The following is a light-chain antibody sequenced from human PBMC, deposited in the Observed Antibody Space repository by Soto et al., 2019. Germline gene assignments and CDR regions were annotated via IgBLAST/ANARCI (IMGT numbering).Light chain of an antibody. CDR3: SSNTRSSLYV. V-gene: IGLV2-14*01. Sequence: QSVLTQPASVSGSPGQSITISCTGTSSDVGGYNYVSWHQQHPGKAPKLMIFEVSYRPSGVSDRFSGSKSGNTASLTISGLQADDEADYYCSSNTRSSLYVFGNGTKLTVL. J-gene: IGLJ1*01. CDR1: SSDVGGYNY. CDR2: EVS.